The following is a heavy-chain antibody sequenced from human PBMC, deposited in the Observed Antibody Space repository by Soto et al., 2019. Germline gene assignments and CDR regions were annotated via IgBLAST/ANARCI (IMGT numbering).Heavy chain of an antibody. CDR3: ARVRAVAGNSVCYFDY. CDR2: ISAYNGNT. Sequence: QVQLVQSGAEVKKPGASVKVSCKASGYTFTSYGISWVRQAPGQGLEWMGWISAYNGNTNYAQKRQGRVTMTTDTSTSTAYMELRSVRSDDTAVYYCARVRAVAGNSVCYFDYWGQGSLVTVSS. CDR1: GYTFTSYG. J-gene: IGHJ4*02. D-gene: IGHD6-19*01. V-gene: IGHV1-18*01.